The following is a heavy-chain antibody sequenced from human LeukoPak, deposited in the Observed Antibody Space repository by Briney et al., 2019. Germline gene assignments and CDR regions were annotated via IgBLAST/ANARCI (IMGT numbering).Heavy chain of an antibody. CDR1: GYTFTDYY. CDR3: ARDPPYCTNGVCYLFDP. Sequence: ASVKVSCKVSGYTFTDYYMHWVRQAPGQGLEWMGWINPNSGGTNYAQKFQGRVTMTRDTSISTAYMELSRLRSDDTAVYYCARDPPYCTNGVCYLFDPWGQGTLVTVSS. V-gene: IGHV1-2*02. J-gene: IGHJ5*02. D-gene: IGHD2-8*01. CDR2: INPNSGGT.